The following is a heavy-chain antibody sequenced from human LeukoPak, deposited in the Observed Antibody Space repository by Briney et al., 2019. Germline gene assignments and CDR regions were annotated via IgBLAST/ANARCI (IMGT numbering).Heavy chain of an antibody. CDR3: ARLVQLWTGDTDY. J-gene: IGHJ4*02. V-gene: IGHV3-53*01. Sequence: QPGGSLRLSCAASGFTVSSNYMSWVRQAPGKGLEWVSVIYSGGSTYYADSVKGRFTISRDNSKNTLYLQMNSLRAEDTAVYYCARLVQLWTGDTDYWGQGTLVTVSS. CDR1: GFTVSSNY. CDR2: IYSGGST. D-gene: IGHD5-18*01.